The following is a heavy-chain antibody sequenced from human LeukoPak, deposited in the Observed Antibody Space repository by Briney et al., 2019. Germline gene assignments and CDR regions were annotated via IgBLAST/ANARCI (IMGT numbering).Heavy chain of an antibody. J-gene: IGHJ4*02. CDR2: IYYSGST. Sequence: SETLSLTCTVSGGSISSSSYYWGWIRQPPGKGLEWIGSIYYSGSTYYNPSLKSRVTISVDTSKNQFSLKLSSVTAADTAVYYCARGYDFWSGVEYWGQGTLVTVSS. V-gene: IGHV4-39*01. CDR1: GGSISSSSYY. CDR3: ARGYDFWSGVEY. D-gene: IGHD3-3*01.